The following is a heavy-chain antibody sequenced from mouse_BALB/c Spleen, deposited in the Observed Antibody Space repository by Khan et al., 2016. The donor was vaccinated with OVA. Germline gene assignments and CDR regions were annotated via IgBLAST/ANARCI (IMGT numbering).Heavy chain of an antibody. Sequence: QIQLVQSGPDLKKPGETVKISCKASGYTFTNYGINWVKQAPGKGLKWMGWIYTYTGEPTYADDFKGRFAFSLDTSSSTAYLQINNPTNEDTDTYVCARGGRRAMDYWGQGTSVTVSS. CDR1: GYTFTNYG. J-gene: IGHJ4*01. D-gene: IGHD3-3*01. CDR2: IYTYTGEP. V-gene: IGHV9-3-1*01. CDR3: ARGGRRAMDY.